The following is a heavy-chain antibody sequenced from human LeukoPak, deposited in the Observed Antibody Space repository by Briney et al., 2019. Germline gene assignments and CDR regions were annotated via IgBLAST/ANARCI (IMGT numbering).Heavy chain of an antibody. CDR1: GGSISSYY. CDR3: ARDKQGGYYDSSGYYKHDAFDI. CDR2: IYYSGRT. Sequence: SETLSLTCTVSGGSISSYYWSWIRQPPGKGLEWIGYIYYSGRTNYNPSLKSRVTISGDTSKNQFSLKLSPVTAADTAVYYCARDKQGGYYDSSGYYKHDAFDIWGQGTMVTVSS. V-gene: IGHV4-59*12. D-gene: IGHD3-22*01. J-gene: IGHJ3*02.